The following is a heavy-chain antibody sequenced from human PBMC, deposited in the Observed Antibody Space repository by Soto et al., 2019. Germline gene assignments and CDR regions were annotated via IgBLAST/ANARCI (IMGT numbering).Heavy chain of an antibody. CDR1: GDLFNNYA. CDR3: AASYSVAAAGSFKF. V-gene: IGHV1-69*01. CDR2: IAPLFSTT. Sequence: QVQLVQSGAEVKEPGSSVKVSCKATGDLFNNYAFKWVRQAPGQGLGWMGRIAPLFSTTNYAQKFKGRVTIGADELTTIVYLEVSNLESEDTAMYYCAASYSVAAAGSFKFWGQGTLVTVSP. J-gene: IGHJ4*02. D-gene: IGHD6-13*01.